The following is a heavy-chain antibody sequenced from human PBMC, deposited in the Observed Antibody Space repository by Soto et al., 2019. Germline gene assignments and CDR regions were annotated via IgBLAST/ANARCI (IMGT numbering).Heavy chain of an antibody. CDR1: GGTFSSYA. CDR2: IIPIFGTA. D-gene: IGHD5-18*01. Sequence: SVKVSCKASGGTFSSYAISWVRQAPGQGLEWMGGIIPIFGTANYAQKFQGRVTITADESTSTAYMELSSLRSEDTAGYYCARRHTAMAYFDYWGQGTLVTVSS. CDR3: ARRHTAMAYFDY. J-gene: IGHJ4*02. V-gene: IGHV1-69*13.